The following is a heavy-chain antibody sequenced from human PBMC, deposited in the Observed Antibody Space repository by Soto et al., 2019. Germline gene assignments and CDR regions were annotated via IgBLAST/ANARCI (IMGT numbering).Heavy chain of an antibody. CDR1: GGSVSSGGYS. Sequence: QLQLQESGSGLVKPSQTLSLTCAVSGGSVSSGGYSWSWIRQPPGKGLEWIGYIYHSGSTYYNPSLKSRVPISVDRSKNQFSLKLSSVTAADTAVYYCARRWIQLSCFDYWGQGTLVTVSS. J-gene: IGHJ4*02. V-gene: IGHV4-30-2*01. D-gene: IGHD5-18*01. CDR3: ARRWIQLSCFDY. CDR2: IYHSGST.